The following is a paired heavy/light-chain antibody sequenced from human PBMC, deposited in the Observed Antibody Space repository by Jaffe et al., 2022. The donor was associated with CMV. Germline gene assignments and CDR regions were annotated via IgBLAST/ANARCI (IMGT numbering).Light chain of an antibody. CDR2: AAS. CDR1: QPISTL. V-gene: IGKV1-39*01. CDR3: QQSYSTSLYT. J-gene: IGKJ2*01. Sequence: DIQMTQSPSSLSASVGDRVTITCRASQPISTLLNWYQQKPGKAPRLLIYAASNLQSGVPSRFSGSGAGTGFTLTISNVQPEDFATYFCQQSYSTSLYTFGQGTKLE.
Heavy chain of an antibody. CDR2: VFYSGNT. J-gene: IGHJ3*02. CDR1: GGSLSNFY. Sequence: QVQLQESGPGLVKPSDTLSLTCAISGGSLSNFYWSWLRQPPGKGLEWIGDVFYSGNTNYNPSVKSRVTISVDTSKNQFSLRLGSVTAADTAMYYCARDHRWTPRAFDIWGQGSMVTVSS. D-gene: IGHD2-15*01. V-gene: IGHV4-59*12. CDR3: ARDHRWTPRAFDI.